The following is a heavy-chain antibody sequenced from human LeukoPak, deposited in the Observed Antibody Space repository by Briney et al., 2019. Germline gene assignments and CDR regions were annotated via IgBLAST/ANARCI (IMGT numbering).Heavy chain of an antibody. CDR2: INWCGGST. D-gene: IGHD2-2*01. J-gene: IGHJ4*02. CDR3: ARAPITSPFYFDY. CDR1: GFAFDEHG. V-gene: IGHV3-20*04. Sequence: GSLRLSCTASGFAFDEHGMRWVRPVPGKGLGLGPGINWCGGSTGYADPLRGGFTISRDNAKNSLYLQMDSLRAEDTALYYCARAPITSPFYFDYWGQGTLVTVCS.